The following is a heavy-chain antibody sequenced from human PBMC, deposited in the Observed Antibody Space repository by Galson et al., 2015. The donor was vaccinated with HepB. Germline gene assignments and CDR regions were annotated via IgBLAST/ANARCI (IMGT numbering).Heavy chain of an antibody. Sequence: SVKVSCKASGYTFTSYGISWVRQAPGQGLEWMGWISAYNGNTNYAQKLQGRVTMTTDTSTSTAYMELRSLRSDDTAVYYCARDPKRGSGWDYYYGMDVWGQGTTVTVSS. CDR1: GYTFTSYG. CDR3: ARDPKRGSGWDYYYGMDV. J-gene: IGHJ6*02. D-gene: IGHD6-19*01. V-gene: IGHV1-18*01. CDR2: ISAYNGNT.